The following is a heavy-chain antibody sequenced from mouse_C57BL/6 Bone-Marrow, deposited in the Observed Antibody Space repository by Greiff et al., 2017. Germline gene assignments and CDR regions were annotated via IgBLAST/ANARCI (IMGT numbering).Heavy chain of an antibody. Sequence: EVKLMESGPGLVKPSQSLSLTCSVTGYSITSGYYWNWIRQFPGNKLEWMGDISYDGSNNYNPSLKNRISITRDTSKNQFFLKLKSVTTEDTATYYCASGDGYYPAWFAYWGQGTLVTVSA. J-gene: IGHJ3*01. CDR2: ISYDGSN. CDR1: GYSITSGYY. CDR3: ASGDGYYPAWFAY. V-gene: IGHV3-6*01. D-gene: IGHD2-3*01.